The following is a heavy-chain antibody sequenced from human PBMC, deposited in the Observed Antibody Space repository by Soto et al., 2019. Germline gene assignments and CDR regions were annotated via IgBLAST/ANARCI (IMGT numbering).Heavy chain of an antibody. CDR2: IYYGGST. J-gene: IGHJ3*02. D-gene: IGHD3-10*01. V-gene: IGHV4-39*01. CDR3: ARRRFMVRGVNDAFDI. Sequence: SETLSLTCTVSGGSISGSSYYWGWIRQPPGKGLEWIGSIYYGGSTYYNPSLKSRVTISVDTSKNQFSLKLSSVTAADTAVYYXARRRFMVRGVNDAFDIWGQGTMVTVSS. CDR1: GGSISGSSYY.